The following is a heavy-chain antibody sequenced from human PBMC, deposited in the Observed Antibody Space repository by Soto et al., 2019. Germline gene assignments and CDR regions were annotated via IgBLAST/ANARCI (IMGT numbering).Heavy chain of an antibody. V-gene: IGHV3-23*01. CDR3: AADLSLGSDDFFAY. D-gene: IGHD3-10*01. CDR2: IRGDGGQT. CDR1: GFTFTSYG. J-gene: IGHJ4*02. Sequence: GGSLRLSCTASGFTFTSYGMGWVRQAPGKGLQWVSTIRGDGGQTHYTDSVKGRFSISRDNSKNTVYLQMDSLRAEDTAMYFCAADLSLGSDDFFAYWGQGPQVTVCS.